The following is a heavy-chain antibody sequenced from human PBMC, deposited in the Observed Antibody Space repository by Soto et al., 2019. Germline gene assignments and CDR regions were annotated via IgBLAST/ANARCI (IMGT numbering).Heavy chain of an antibody. J-gene: IGHJ4*02. V-gene: IGHV1-18*01. CDR3: ARWVLEWPIPGHFDS. CDR2: ISAYNGNT. D-gene: IGHD3-3*01. CDR1: CYTFTSYG. Sequence: GASVKVSCKASCYTFTSYGIGWVRQAPGQGLEWMGWISAYNGNTNYAQKLQGRVTMTTGTSTSTAYMELRSLRSDDTAVYYCARWVLEWPIPGHFDSWGQGTLLTVSS.